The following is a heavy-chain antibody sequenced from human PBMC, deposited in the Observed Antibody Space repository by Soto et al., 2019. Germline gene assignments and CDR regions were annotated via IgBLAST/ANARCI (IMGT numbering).Heavy chain of an antibody. Sequence: GGSLRLSCAASGFTFSSYWMHWVRQAPGNGLVWLSRINSDGSSATYADPVKGRFTISRDNSKNTLYLQMNSLRPDDTAVYYCARPHWGPDYITRPYDSWGQGTLVTVSS. D-gene: IGHD4-4*01. J-gene: IGHJ4*02. V-gene: IGHV3-74*01. CDR3: ARPHWGPDYITRPYDS. CDR2: INSDGSSA. CDR1: GFTFSSYW.